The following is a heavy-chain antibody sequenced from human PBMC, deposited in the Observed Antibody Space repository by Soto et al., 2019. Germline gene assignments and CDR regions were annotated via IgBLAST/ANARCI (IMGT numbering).Heavy chain of an antibody. D-gene: IGHD2-21*02. CDR1: GGSISSYY. V-gene: IGHV4-59*01. CDR2: MYNTGST. J-gene: IGHJ6*02. Sequence: QVRLQESGPGLVKPSETLSLTCTVSGGSISSYYWCWIRQPPGRGLERLGYMYNTGSTIYNHSLKSRVTISVDPSKNQFSLKLNSVTAADTAVYYWARDLWGYCGADCYPLDVWGQGTTVTVSS. CDR3: ARDLWGYCGADCYPLDV.